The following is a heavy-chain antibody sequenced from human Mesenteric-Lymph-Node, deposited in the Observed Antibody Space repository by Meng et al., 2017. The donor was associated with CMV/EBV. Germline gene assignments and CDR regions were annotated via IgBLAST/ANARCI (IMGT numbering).Heavy chain of an antibody. J-gene: IGHJ4*02. V-gene: IGHV3-30-3*01. CDR2: ISYDGSNK. Sequence: GESLKISCAASGFTFSSYAMHWVRQAPGKGLEWVAVISYDGSNKYYADSVKGRFTISRDNSKNTLYLQMNSLRAEDTAVYYCARDIGNFDYWGQGTLVTVSS. CDR3: ARDIGNFDY. CDR1: GFTFSSYA. D-gene: IGHD1-14*01.